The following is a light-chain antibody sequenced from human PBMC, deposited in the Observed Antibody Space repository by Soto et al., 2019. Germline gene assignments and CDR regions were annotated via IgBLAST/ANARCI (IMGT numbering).Light chain of an antibody. CDR1: QSVLSSSDNKNY. V-gene: IGKV4-1*01. J-gene: IGKJ4*01. Sequence: DIVMTQSPDSLAVSLGERATINCKSSQSVLSSSDNKNYLAWHQQKPGQPPKLLIYWASMRESGVPDRFRGSGSGADFTLTISSLQAEDVAVYYCQQHYSAPLTFGGGTKVDIK. CDR2: WAS. CDR3: QQHYSAPLT.